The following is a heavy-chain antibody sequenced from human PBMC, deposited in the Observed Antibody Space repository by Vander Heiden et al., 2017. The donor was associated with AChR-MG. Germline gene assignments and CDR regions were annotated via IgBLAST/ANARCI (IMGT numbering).Heavy chain of an antibody. D-gene: IGHD6-19*01. CDR3: AKDKGRAGKLYFDY. CDR1: GFTFSSYG. CDR2: ISYDGSNK. Sequence: QVQLVESGGGVVQPGRYLRLSCAASGFTFSSYGMHWVRQAPGKGLEWVAVISYDGSNKYYADSVKGRFTISRDNSKNTLYLQMNSLRAEDTAVYYCAKDKGRAGKLYFDYWGQGTLVTVSS. V-gene: IGHV3-30*18. J-gene: IGHJ4*02.